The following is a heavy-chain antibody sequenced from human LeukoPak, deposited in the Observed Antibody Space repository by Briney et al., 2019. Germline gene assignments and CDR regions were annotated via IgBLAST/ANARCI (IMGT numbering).Heavy chain of an antibody. CDR1: GFTFSSYG. D-gene: IGHD3-22*01. Sequence: QSGMSLRLSCAASGFTFSSYGMSWVRQAPGKGLEWVAVISSDGGAKYKADSGKGRFTISRENSKKTVYLQMNSLGEDATAVYYCAKDRDLYDSSTYSVHWGQGTLVTVSS. CDR3: AKDRDLYDSSTYSVH. CDR2: ISSDGGAK. V-gene: IGHV3-30*18. J-gene: IGHJ4*02.